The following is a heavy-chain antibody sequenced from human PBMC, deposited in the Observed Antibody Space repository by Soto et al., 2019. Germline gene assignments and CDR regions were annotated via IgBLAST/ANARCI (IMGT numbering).Heavy chain of an antibody. J-gene: IGHJ6*03. CDR1: GYTFTSYD. V-gene: IGHV1-8*01. Sequence: ASVKVSCKASGYTFTSYDINWVRQATGQGLEWMGWMNPNSGNTGYAQKFQGRVTMTRNTSISTAYMELSSLRSEDTAVYYCARGHPPDCSGGSCYSGELPDYYYYYYMDVWGKGTTVTVSS. CDR3: ARGHPPDCSGGSCYSGELPDYYYYYYMDV. D-gene: IGHD2-15*01. CDR2: MNPNSGNT.